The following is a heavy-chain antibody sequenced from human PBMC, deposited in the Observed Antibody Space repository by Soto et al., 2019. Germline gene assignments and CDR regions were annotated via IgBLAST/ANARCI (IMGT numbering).Heavy chain of an antibody. Sequence: QLQLQESGSGLVKPSQTLSLTCAVSGGSISSGGYSWSWIRQPPGKGLEWIGYIYHSGSTYYNPYRKSRVTISVDRSKNQFSLKLSSVTAADTAVYYCARDGGLGAVAVDYWGQGTLVTVSS. D-gene: IGHD6-19*01. CDR2: IYHSGST. CDR1: GGSISSGGYS. J-gene: IGHJ4*02. V-gene: IGHV4-30-2*01. CDR3: ARDGGLGAVAVDY.